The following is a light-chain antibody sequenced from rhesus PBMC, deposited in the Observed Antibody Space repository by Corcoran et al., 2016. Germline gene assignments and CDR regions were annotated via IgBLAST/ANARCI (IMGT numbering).Light chain of an antibody. V-gene: IGKV1-33*02. CDR2: AAS. CDR1: QGISNW. Sequence: DIQMTQSPSSLSASVGDRVTITCQASQGISNWLAWYQQKPVKAPKLLIYAASSLQSGVPSRFSGSGSGTEFTLTISSLRPEDFATDYCQQHNSNPLTFGGGTKVEIK. CDR3: QQHNSNPLT. J-gene: IGKJ4*01.